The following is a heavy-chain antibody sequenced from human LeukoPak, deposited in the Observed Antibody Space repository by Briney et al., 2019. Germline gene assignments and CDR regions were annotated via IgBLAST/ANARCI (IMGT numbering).Heavy chain of an antibody. D-gene: IGHD2-15*01. Sequence: SETLSLTCTVSGGSISSSSYYWGWIRQPPGKGLEWIGSIYYSGSTYYNPSLKSRVTISVDTSKNQFSLKLSSVTAADTAVYYCVVVKEGGNWFDPWGQGTLVTVSS. CDR3: VVVKEGGNWFDP. J-gene: IGHJ5*02. V-gene: IGHV4-39*07. CDR2: IYYSGST. CDR1: GGSISSSSYY.